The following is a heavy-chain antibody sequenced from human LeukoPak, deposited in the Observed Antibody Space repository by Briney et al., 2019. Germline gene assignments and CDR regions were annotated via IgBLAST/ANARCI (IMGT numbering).Heavy chain of an antibody. J-gene: IGHJ4*02. V-gene: IGHV4-34*01. CDR3: ARDGWAATSLAPFDY. D-gene: IGHD2-15*01. Sequence: SETLSLTCTVSGGSIISYYWSWIRQPPGKGLEWIGEINHSGSTNYNPSLKSRVTISVDTSKNQFSLKLSSVTAANTAVYYCARDGWAATSLAPFDYWGQGTLVTVSS. CDR2: INHSGST. CDR1: GGSIISYY.